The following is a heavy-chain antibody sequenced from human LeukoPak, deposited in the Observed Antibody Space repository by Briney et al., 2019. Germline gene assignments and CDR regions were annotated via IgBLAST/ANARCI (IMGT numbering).Heavy chain of an antibody. CDR3: ARVPPVVVITRSYWYFDL. V-gene: IGHV4-30-4*01. D-gene: IGHD3-22*01. CDR2: IYYSGST. CDR1: GGSIRSGDFY. Sequence: SQTLSLTCTVSGGSIRSGDFYWSWIRQPPGKGLEWIGYIYYSGSTNYNPSLKSRVTISVDTSKNQFSLKLSSVTAADTAVYYCARVPPVVVITRSYWYFDLWGRGTLVTVSS. J-gene: IGHJ2*01.